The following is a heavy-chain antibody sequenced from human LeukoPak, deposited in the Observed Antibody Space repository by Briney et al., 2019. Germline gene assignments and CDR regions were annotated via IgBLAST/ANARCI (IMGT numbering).Heavy chain of an antibody. Sequence: GRSLRLSCAASGLTFDDYGMSWVRQAPGKGLEWVTGITWNGASTGFADSVKGRFTISRDNAKNSLYLGMSSLRAEDTALYYCAREYGDYSSYFDLWGRGTLVTVSS. CDR3: AREYGDYSSYFDL. V-gene: IGHV3-20*04. CDR1: GLTFDDYG. D-gene: IGHD4-17*01. J-gene: IGHJ2*01. CDR2: ITWNGAST.